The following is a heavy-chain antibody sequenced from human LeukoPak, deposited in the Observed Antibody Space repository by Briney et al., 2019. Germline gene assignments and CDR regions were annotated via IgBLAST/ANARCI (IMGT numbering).Heavy chain of an antibody. Sequence: GGSLRLSCAASGFTFSSYSMNWVRQAPGKGLEWVSSISSSSSYIYYADSVKGRFTISRDNAKNSLYLQMNSLRAEDTAVYYCARESNYDTLTGYFPYYYYMDVWGKGTTVTVSS. CDR1: GFTFSSYS. V-gene: IGHV3-21*01. CDR2: ISSSSSYI. D-gene: IGHD3-9*01. CDR3: ARESNYDTLTGYFPYYYYMDV. J-gene: IGHJ6*03.